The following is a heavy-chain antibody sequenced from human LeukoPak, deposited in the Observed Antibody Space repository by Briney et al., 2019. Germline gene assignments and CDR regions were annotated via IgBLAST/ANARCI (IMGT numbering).Heavy chain of an antibody. Sequence: ASAKVSCKASGYTFTSYAMHWVRQAPGQRLEWMGWINAGNGNTKYSQKFQGRVTITRDTSASTAYMELSSLRSEDTAVYYCARDSGGRQLVRRYFDYWGREPWSPSPQ. CDR2: INAGNGNT. J-gene: IGHJ4*02. CDR1: GYTFTSYA. CDR3: ARDSGGRQLVRRYFDY. V-gene: IGHV1-3*01. D-gene: IGHD6-13*01.